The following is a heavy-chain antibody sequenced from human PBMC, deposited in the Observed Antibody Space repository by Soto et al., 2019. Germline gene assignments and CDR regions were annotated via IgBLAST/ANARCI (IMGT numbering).Heavy chain of an antibody. Sequence: QVQLVQSGAEVKKPGSSVKVSCRASGGTFSSYPINWVRQAPGQGLEWMGRITPILGIANYAQKFQGRVTITADKSTSTASXELSSLRXEDTAVYYCASQESSWGQGTLVTVSS. CDR3: ASQESS. D-gene: IGHD3-10*01. CDR2: ITPILGIA. J-gene: IGHJ5*02. CDR1: GGTFSSYP. V-gene: IGHV1-69*02.